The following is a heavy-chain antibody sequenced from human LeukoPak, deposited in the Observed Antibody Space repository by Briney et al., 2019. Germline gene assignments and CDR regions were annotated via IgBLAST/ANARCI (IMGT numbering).Heavy chain of an antibody. D-gene: IGHD2-2*02. V-gene: IGHV1-18*01. CDR2: INAYNGNT. J-gene: IGHJ5*01. CDR1: GYTFNNYG. Sequence: ASVKVSCKASGYTFNNYGISWVRQAPGQGLEWMGWINAYNGNTYYAQKLQGRVTMTTDTSTSTAYMELRSLRSDDTAVYYCARGGGYCSTTSCYTGIIRGWFDSWGQGTLVTVSS. CDR3: ARGGGYCSTTSCYTGIIRGWFDS.